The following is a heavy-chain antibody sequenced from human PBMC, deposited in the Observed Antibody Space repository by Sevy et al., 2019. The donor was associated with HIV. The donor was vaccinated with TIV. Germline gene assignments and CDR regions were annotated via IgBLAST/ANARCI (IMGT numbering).Heavy chain of an antibody. J-gene: IGHJ4*02. D-gene: IGHD3-3*01. Sequence: GGSVRLSCAASGFPFRRYPKSWLPQAPGKGLEGVSAFSGCGGRTYYADPVKGRFTISRDNSKNTLYLQTNSQRAEDTAVYYCAKDGRAYDFWSGYYTGDYFDYWGQGTLVTVSS. CDR3: AKDGRAYDFWSGYYTGDYFDY. V-gene: IGHV3-23*01. CDR1: GFPFRRYP. CDR2: FSGCGGRT.